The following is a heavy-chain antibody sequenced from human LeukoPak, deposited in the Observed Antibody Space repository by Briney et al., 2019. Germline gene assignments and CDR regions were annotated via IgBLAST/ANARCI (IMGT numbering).Heavy chain of an antibody. Sequence: GRSLTLSCAASXFTFTTYVMHWVRQAPGKWLEWVAFIYYDGSNIYYADYVKGRFTISRDISKNTLYLQMDSLRAEDTAIYYCARDWKTNSFDYWGQGTLVTVSS. J-gene: IGHJ4*02. D-gene: IGHD1-1*01. CDR3: ARDWKTNSFDY. CDR2: IYYDGSNI. V-gene: IGHV3-33*01. CDR1: XFTFTTYV.